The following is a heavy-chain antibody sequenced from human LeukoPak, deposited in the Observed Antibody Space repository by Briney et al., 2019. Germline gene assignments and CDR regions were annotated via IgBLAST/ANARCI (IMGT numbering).Heavy chain of an antibody. D-gene: IGHD3-22*01. CDR3: ARGNYASTGPGALDI. V-gene: IGHV3-53*01. CDR1: GFTVSNNY. J-gene: IGHJ3*02. CDR2: MYSGGST. Sequence: PGGSLRLSCAASGFTVSNNYMSWVREAPGKGLEWVSLMYSGGSTNYADSVKGRFIISRDDSKNILDLQMNSLKAEDTAVYYCARGNYASTGPGALDIWGQGTMVTVSS.